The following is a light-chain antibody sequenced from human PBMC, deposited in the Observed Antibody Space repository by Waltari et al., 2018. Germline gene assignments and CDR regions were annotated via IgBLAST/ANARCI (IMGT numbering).Light chain of an antibody. Sequence: QSVLTQPPSVSAAPGQKVTISCSGSSPHIGNDYVSWYQQLPGTAPKLFIYENNKRPSGIPDRFSGSKSGTSATLGITGLQTGDEADYYCGTWDTSLSALIFGGGTKLTVL. CDR3: GTWDTSLSALI. V-gene: IGLV1-51*02. J-gene: IGLJ2*01. CDR2: ENN. CDR1: SPHIGNDY.